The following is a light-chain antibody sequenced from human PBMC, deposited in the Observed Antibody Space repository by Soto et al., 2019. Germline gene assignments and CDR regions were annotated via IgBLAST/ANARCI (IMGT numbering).Light chain of an antibody. J-gene: IGLJ1*01. CDR1: TSDVGGYNY. CDR2: DVS. CDR3: CSYTSSSNYV. Sequence: QSVLTEPASVSGSPGRSITISCTGTTSDVGGYNYVSWYQQYPGKAPKLMIYDVSNRPSGVSNCFSGSKSGNTASLTISVLQAEDEAEYYCCSYTSSSNYVFGPGTKLTVL. V-gene: IGLV2-14*01.